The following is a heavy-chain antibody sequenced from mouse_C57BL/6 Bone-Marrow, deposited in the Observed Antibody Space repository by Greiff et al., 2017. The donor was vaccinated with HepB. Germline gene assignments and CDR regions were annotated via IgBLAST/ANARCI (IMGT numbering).Heavy chain of an antibody. CDR3: ARSGLLGAY. V-gene: IGHV1-69*01. D-gene: IGHD2-3*01. J-gene: IGHJ3*01. Sequence: QVQLQQPGAELVMPGASVKLSCKASGYTFTSYWMHWVKQRPGQGLEWIGEIDPSDSYTNYNQKFKGKSTLTVDTSSSTAYMQLSSLTSEDSAVYYCARSGLLGAYWGQGTLVTVSA. CDR2: IDPSDSYT. CDR1: GYTFTSYW.